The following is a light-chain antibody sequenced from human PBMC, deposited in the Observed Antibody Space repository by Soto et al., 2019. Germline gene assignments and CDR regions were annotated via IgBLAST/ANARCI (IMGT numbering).Light chain of an antibody. CDR1: QTISSW. Sequence: DIQMTQSPSTLSASPGDRITITCRASQTISSWLAWYHQKPGNAPKLLIYDASTLESGVPSRFSGSGSGTEFTLTISSLQPDDFATYYCQQYNSALYTFGQGTNLEIK. V-gene: IGKV1-5*01. CDR2: DAS. CDR3: QQYNSALYT. J-gene: IGKJ2*01.